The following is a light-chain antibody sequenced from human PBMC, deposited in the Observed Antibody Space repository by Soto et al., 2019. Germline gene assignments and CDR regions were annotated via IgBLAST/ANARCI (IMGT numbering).Light chain of an antibody. CDR3: QQSTGIPYT. V-gene: IGKV1-39*01. CDR1: QTIDTY. CDR2: AAA. J-gene: IGKJ2*01. Sequence: DIQMTQSPSSLSASVGDRVTITCRARQTIDTYLNWYQQNPGNAPKLLIYAAATLQNAVPSWFSGSGSGTDFTLTISILQPEDFATYYCQQSTGIPYTFGQGTKLEIK.